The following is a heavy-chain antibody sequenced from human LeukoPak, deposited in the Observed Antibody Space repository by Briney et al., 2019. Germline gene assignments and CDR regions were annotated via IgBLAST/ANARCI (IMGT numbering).Heavy chain of an antibody. D-gene: IGHD3-3*01. CDR3: ARGRSAYYDFWSGPTYDAFDI. V-gene: IGHV1-18*01. Sequence: ASVKVSCKASGYTFTSYGISWVRQAPGQGLEWMGWVSAYNGNTNYAQKLQGRVTMTTDTSTSTAYMELRSLRSDDTAVYYCARGRSAYYDFWSGPTYDAFDIWGQGTMVTVSS. CDR1: GYTFTSYG. J-gene: IGHJ3*02. CDR2: VSAYNGNT.